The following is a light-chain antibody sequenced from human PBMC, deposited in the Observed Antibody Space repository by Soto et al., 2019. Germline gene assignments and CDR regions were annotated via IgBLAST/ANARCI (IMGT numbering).Light chain of an antibody. CDR2: DVT. Sequence: QSALTQPASVSGSPGQSITISCSGTSSDIGAYKYVSWYQHHPGKAPKLIIYDVTNRPSGVSDRFSGSKSGNTASLTISGLQAEDEALYYCSSHARIIPAVFCGGTQLTVL. J-gene: IGLJ2*01. V-gene: IGLV2-14*03. CDR1: SSDIGAYKY. CDR3: SSHARIIPAV.